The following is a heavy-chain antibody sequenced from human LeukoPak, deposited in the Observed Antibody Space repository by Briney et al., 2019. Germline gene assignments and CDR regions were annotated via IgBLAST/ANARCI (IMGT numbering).Heavy chain of an antibody. CDR2: IRYDGSNK. Sequence: PGGSLRLSCAASGFTFSSYGMHWVRLAPGKGLEWVAYIRYDGSNKYYADSVKGRFTISRDNSKNTLYLQMNSLRAEDTAVYYCAKARLLYDSSGYYLFDYWGQGTLVTVSS. J-gene: IGHJ4*02. V-gene: IGHV3-30*02. CDR1: GFTFSSYG. D-gene: IGHD3-22*01. CDR3: AKARLLYDSSGYYLFDY.